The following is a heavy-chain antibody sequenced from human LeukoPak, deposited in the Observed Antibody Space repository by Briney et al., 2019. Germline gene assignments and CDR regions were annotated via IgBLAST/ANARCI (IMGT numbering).Heavy chain of an antibody. J-gene: IGHJ3*02. V-gene: IGHV4-59*01. CDR1: GGSISSYY. Sequence: SETLSLTCTVSGGSISSYYWSWIRQPPGKGLVWIGYIYYSGSTNYNPSLKSRVTISVDTSKNQFSLKLSSVTAADTAVYYCARVQGRAAAGTRAFDIWGQGTMVTVSS. D-gene: IGHD6-13*01. CDR3: ARVQGRAAAGTRAFDI. CDR2: IYYSGST.